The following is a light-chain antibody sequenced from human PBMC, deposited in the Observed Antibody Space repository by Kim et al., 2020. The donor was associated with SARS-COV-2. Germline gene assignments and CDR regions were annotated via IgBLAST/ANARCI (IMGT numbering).Light chain of an antibody. V-gene: IGKV3-20*01. CDR3: QQYGSSTWT. CDR1: QSVDSNF. J-gene: IGKJ1*01. Sequence: EIVLTQSPGTLSLSPGERATLSCRASQSVDSNFLAWYQQKPGQAPRLLIYGAASRATGIPDRFSGSGSGTDFSLTIRRLEPEDSAVYYCQQYGSSTWTFGQGTKVDIK. CDR2: GAA.